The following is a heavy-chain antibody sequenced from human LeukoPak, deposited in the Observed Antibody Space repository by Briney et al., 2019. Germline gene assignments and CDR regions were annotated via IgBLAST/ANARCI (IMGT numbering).Heavy chain of an antibody. D-gene: IGHD3-10*01. J-gene: IGHJ4*02. CDR1: GFTFSSYG. V-gene: IGHV3-30*02. Sequence: GGSLRLSCAASGFTFSSYGMHWVRQAPGKGLEWVAFIRYDGSNKYYADSVKGRFTISRDNSKNTLYLQMNSLRAEDTAVYYCASTLDYYGSGSLDYWGQGTLVTVSS. CDR3: ASTLDYYGSGSLDY. CDR2: IRYDGSNK.